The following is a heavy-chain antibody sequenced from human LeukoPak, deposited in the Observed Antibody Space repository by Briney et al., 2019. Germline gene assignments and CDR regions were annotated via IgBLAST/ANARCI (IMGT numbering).Heavy chain of an antibody. CDR2: VDPTDSDV. CDR3: ARRARYHSSFPLDF. CDR1: GFIFNTYW. Sequence: GESLKISCKGSGFIFNTYWISWVRQMPGKGLEWMGIVDPTDSDVDYSPSFQGHVTISSDTSTSTVYLQWSSLKASDTAVYYCARRARYHSSFPLDFWGQGTQVIVSS. D-gene: IGHD6-13*01. J-gene: IGHJ4*02. V-gene: IGHV5-10-1*01.